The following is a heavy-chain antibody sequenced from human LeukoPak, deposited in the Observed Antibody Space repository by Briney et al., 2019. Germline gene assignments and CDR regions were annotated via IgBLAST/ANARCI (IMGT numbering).Heavy chain of an antibody. D-gene: IGHD2-8*01. CDR3: ARDRNGFYYYYYMDV. CDR2: INPNSGGT. CDR1: GYTFTGYY. V-gene: IGHV1-2*02. Sequence: ASVKVSCKASGYTFTGYYMHWVRQAPGQGLEWMGWINPNSGGTNYAQKFQGRVTMTTDTSISTAYMELSRLRSDDTAVYYCARDRNGFYYYYYMDVWGKGSTVTVSS. J-gene: IGHJ6*03.